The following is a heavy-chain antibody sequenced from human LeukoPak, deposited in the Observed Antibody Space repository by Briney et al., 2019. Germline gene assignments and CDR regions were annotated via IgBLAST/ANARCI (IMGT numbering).Heavy chain of an antibody. CDR2: IIPILGIA. D-gene: IGHD5-18*01. Sequence: GSSVKVSCKASGGTFSSYAISWVRQAPGQGLEWMGRIIPILGIANYAQKLQGRVTMTTDTSTSTAYMELRSLRSDDTAVYYCARDGLRVTRDYWGQGTLVTVSS. V-gene: IGHV1-69*04. CDR3: ARDGLRVTRDY. CDR1: GGTFSSYA. J-gene: IGHJ4*02.